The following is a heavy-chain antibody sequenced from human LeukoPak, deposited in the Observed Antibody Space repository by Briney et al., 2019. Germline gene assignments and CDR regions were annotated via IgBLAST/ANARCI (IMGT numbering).Heavy chain of an antibody. CDR2: ISTTGGTT. CDR3: AKNGDRGAYCSGGTCYPYYYYYMDV. V-gene: IGHV3-23*01. D-gene: IGHD2-15*01. J-gene: IGHJ6*03. Sequence: GGSLRLSCAASGLTFSSYGMSWVRQAPGRGLEWVSAISTTGGTTYYADSVRGRFTISRDNSRNTLYLQMNSLRAEDTAIYYCAKNGDRGAYCSGGTCYPYYYYYMDVWGKGTTVTISS. CDR1: GLTFSSYG.